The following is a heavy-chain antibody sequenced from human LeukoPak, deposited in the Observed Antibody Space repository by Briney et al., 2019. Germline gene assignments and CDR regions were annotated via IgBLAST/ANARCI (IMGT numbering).Heavy chain of an antibody. J-gene: IGHJ6*03. V-gene: IGHV1-69*05. CDR1: GGTFNSYA. D-gene: IGHD3-10*01. Sequence: SVKVSCKASGGTFNSYAISWVRQAPGQGLEWMGGIITIFGTANYAQKFQGRVTITTDESTSTAYMELSSLRSEDTAVYYCARGGITMVRGVIIDYYYYMDVWGKGTTVTVSS. CDR2: IITIFGTA. CDR3: ARGGITMVRGVIIDYYYYMDV.